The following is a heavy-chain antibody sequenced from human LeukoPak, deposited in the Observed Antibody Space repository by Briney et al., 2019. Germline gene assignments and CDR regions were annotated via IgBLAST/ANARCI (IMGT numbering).Heavy chain of an antibody. D-gene: IGHD6-13*01. Sequence: GASVKVSCEVSGYTLTELSMHWVRQAPGKGLEWMGGFDPEDGETIYAQKFQGRVTMTEDTSTDTAYMELSSLRSEDTAVYYCATDISIAAAGTAFDYWGQGTLVTVSS. CDR3: ATDISIAAAGTAFDY. J-gene: IGHJ4*02. CDR1: GYTLTELS. V-gene: IGHV1-24*01. CDR2: FDPEDGET.